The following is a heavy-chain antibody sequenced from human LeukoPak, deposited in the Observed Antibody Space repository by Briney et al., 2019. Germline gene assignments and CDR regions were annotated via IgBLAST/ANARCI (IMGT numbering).Heavy chain of an antibody. J-gene: IGHJ3*02. Sequence: SGTLSLTCAVSGGSISSSNWWTWVRQPPGKGLEWIGEIYHSGSTNYNPSLRSRVTISVDKSKNQFSLKLSSVTAEDTAVYYCARVPAGVIGMKDAFDIWGQGTMVTVSS. D-gene: IGHD3-16*02. CDR1: GGSISSSNW. CDR3: ARVPAGVIGMKDAFDI. V-gene: IGHV4-4*02. CDR2: IYHSGST.